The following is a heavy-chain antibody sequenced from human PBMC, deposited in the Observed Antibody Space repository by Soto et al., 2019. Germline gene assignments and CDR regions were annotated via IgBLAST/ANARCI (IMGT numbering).Heavy chain of an antibody. D-gene: IGHD3-3*01. CDR1: GGAISSYY. J-gene: IGHJ6*02. CDR2: IYYSGST. V-gene: IGHV4-59*01. Sequence: SETLSLTCTASGGAISSYYWSWIRQPPGKGLEWIGYIYYSGSTNYNPSLKSRVTISVDTSKNQFSLKLSSVTAADTAVYYCARTRAYSVFGVVIKGSYYYGMDVWGQGTTVTVSS. CDR3: ARTRAYSVFGVVIKGSYYYGMDV.